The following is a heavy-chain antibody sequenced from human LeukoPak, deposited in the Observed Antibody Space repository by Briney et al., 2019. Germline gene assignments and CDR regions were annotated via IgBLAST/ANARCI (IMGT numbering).Heavy chain of an antibody. CDR3: ARGKRSRGYYYDSSGYYYCFDY. Sequence: ASVKVSCKASGYTFTSYGISWVRQAPGQGLEWMGWMNPNSGNTGYAQKFQGRVTMTRNTSISTAYMELSSLRSEDTAVYYCARGKRSRGYYYDSSGYYYCFDYWGQGTLVTVSS. D-gene: IGHD3-22*01. V-gene: IGHV1-8*02. CDR2: MNPNSGNT. J-gene: IGHJ4*02. CDR1: GYTFTSYG.